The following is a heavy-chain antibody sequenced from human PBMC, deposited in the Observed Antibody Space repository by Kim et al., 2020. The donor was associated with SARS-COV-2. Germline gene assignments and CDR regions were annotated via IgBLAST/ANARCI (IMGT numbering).Heavy chain of an antibody. CDR1: GFTFSSYA. D-gene: IGHD3-10*01. Sequence: GGSLRLSCAASGFTFSSYAMHWVRQAPGKGLEWVAVISYDGTNKYYADSVKGRFTISRDNSKNTLYLQMSSLRPQDTAVYYCARDQNYYGMDGYGMDVWGQGTTVTVSS. V-gene: IGHV3-30*04. J-gene: IGHJ6*02. CDR3: ARDQNYYGMDGYGMDV. CDR2: ISYDGTNK.